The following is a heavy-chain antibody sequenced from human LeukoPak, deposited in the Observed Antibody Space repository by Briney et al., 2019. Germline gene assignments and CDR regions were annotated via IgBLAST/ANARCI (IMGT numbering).Heavy chain of an antibody. CDR1: AFTFSGYS. CDR2: ISPSATTI. Sequence: PGGSLRLSCAASAFTFSGYSMNWVRQAPGKGLEWVSYISPSATTIYYADSVKGRFTISRDNAKNSLYLQMNGPRAEDTAVYYCAREYSSSSGRSFDYWGQGTLVTVSS. D-gene: IGHD6-6*01. V-gene: IGHV3-48*04. CDR3: AREYSSSSGRSFDY. J-gene: IGHJ4*02.